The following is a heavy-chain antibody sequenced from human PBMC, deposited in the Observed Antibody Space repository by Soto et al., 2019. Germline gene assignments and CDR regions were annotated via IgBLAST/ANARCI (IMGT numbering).Heavy chain of an antibody. CDR3: AREVGYCSGGSCYRYYYYYGMDV. J-gene: IGHJ6*02. D-gene: IGHD2-15*01. CDR2: ISYDGSNK. Sequence: QVQLVESGGGVVQPGRSLRLSCAASGFTFSSYAMHWVRQAPGKGLEWVAVISYDGSNKYYADSVKGRFTISRDNSKNTLYLQMNCLGAKDTAVYYCAREVGYCSGGSCYRYYYYYGMDVWGQGTTVTVFS. V-gene: IGHV3-30-3*01. CDR1: GFTFSSYA.